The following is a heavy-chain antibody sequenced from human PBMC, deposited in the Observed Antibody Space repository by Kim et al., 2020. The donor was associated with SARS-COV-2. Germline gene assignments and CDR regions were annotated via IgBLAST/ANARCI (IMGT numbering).Heavy chain of an antibody. D-gene: IGHD2-2*02. V-gene: IGHV4-61*02. CDR3: ARMSYIPNLVSPYGMDV. J-gene: IGHJ6*02. CDR1: GGSISSGSYY. Sequence: SETLSLTCTVSGGSISSGSYYWSWIRQPAGKGLEWIGRIYTSGSTNYNPSLKSRVTISVDTSKNQFSLKLSSVTAADTAVYYCARMSYIPNLVSPYGMDVWGQGTTVTVSS. CDR2: IYTSGST.